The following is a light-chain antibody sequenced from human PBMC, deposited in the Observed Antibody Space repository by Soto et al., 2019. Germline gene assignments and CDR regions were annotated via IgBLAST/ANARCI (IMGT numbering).Light chain of an antibody. CDR2: DAS. CDR1: QSISSW. V-gene: IGKV1-5*01. Sequence: DIQMTQSPSTLSASLGDRVTITCRASQSISSWLAWYQQKPGKAPKLLIYDASSLESGVPSRLSGSGSGTDFTLTISSLQPEDDATYFCQKYNSALTFGQGTRLEIK. J-gene: IGKJ5*01. CDR3: QKYNSALT.